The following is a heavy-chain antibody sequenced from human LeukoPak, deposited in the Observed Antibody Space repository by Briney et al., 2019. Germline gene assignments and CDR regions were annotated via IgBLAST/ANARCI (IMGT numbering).Heavy chain of an antibody. CDR3: ARVAGYCSSTSCYRRYYFDY. Sequence: SETLSLTCTVSGGSISSYYWSWIRQPAGKGLEWIGRIYTSGSTNYNPSLKSRVTISVDTSKNQFSLKLSSVTAADTAVYYCARVAGYCSSTSCYRRYYFDYWGQGTLVTVSS. J-gene: IGHJ4*02. V-gene: IGHV4-4*07. CDR1: GGSISSYY. CDR2: IYTSGST. D-gene: IGHD2-2*01.